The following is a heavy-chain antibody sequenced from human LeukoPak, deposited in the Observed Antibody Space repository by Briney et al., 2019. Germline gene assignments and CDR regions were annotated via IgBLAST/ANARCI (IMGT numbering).Heavy chain of an antibody. CDR1: GFTFSSYG. J-gene: IGHJ4*02. CDR2: IRHDGSNK. V-gene: IGHV3-30*02. D-gene: IGHD2-15*01. Sequence: GGSLRLSCAASGFTFSSYGMHWVRQAPGKGLEWVAFIRHDGSNKYYADSVKCRFTIYRDNSKNSLYLQMNSLRDEDTAVYYCAKARGYCSGGSCYTITMARNDFYYWGQGTLVTVSS. CDR3: AKARGYCSGGSCYTITMARNDFYY.